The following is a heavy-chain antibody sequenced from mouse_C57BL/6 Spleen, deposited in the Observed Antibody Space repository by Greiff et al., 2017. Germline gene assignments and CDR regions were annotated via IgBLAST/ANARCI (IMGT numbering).Heavy chain of an antibody. J-gene: IGHJ2*01. CDR1: GYTFTNYW. V-gene: IGHV1-63*01. Sequence: QVQLQQSGAELVRPGTSVKMSCKASGYTFTNYWIGWAKQRPGHGLEWIGDIYPGGGYTNYNEKFKGKATLTADKASSTAYMQFSSLTSEDSAIYYCAREGDYDVYYFDCWGQGTTLTVSS. CDR3: AREGDYDVYYFDC. D-gene: IGHD2-4*01. CDR2: IYPGGGYT.